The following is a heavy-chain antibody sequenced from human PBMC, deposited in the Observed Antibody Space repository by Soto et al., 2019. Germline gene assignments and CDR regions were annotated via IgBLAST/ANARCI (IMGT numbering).Heavy chain of an antibody. V-gene: IGHV1-3*01. CDR2: INAGNGNT. Sequence: ASVKVSCKASGYTFTSYAMHWVRQAPGQRLEWMGWINAGNGNTKYSQKFQGRVTITRDTSASTAYMELSSLRSEDTAVYYCARMRRIAAQAGFDPWGQGTLVTVSS. CDR3: ARMRRIAAQAGFDP. CDR1: GYTFTSYA. D-gene: IGHD6-6*01. J-gene: IGHJ5*02.